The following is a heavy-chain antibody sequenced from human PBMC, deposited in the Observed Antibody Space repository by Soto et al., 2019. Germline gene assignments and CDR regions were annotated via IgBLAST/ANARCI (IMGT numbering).Heavy chain of an antibody. Sequence: PSQTLSLTCAISGDSVSSNSAAWNWIRQSPSRGLEWLGRTYYRSKWYNDYAVSVKSRITINPDTSKKQYSLQLNYVTPEDTAVYFCARGEQYSGRIFDYWGQGTLVTVSS. D-gene: IGHD1-26*01. CDR2: TYYRSKWYN. J-gene: IGHJ4*01. V-gene: IGHV6-1*01. CDR1: GDSVSSNSAA. CDR3: ARGEQYSGRIFDY.